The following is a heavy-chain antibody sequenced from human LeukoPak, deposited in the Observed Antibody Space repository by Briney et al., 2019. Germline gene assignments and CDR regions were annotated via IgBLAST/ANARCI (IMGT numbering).Heavy chain of an antibody. CDR3: ARAGPGNPTTYYYYYYMDV. J-gene: IGHJ6*03. CDR2: IYPGDSDT. Sequence: GESLKISCKGSGYSFTSYWIGWVRQMPGKGLEWMGIIYPGDSDTRYSPSFQGQVTISADKSISTAYLQWSSLKASDTAMYYCARAGPGNPTTYYYYYYMDVWGKGTTVTVSS. CDR1: GYSFTSYW. V-gene: IGHV5-51*01. D-gene: IGHD4-23*01.